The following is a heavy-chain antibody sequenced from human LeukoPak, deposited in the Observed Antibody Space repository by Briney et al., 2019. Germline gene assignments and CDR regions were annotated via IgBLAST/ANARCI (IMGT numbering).Heavy chain of an antibody. J-gene: IGHJ4*02. Sequence: SETLSLTCAVSGDSISSGGYSWSWIRQPPGKGLEWIGYIYHSGSTYYNPSLKSRITISVDRSKNQFSLKLSSVTAADTAVYYCARGRGLGYWGQGTLVTVSS. CDR2: IYHSGST. CDR3: ARGRGLGY. D-gene: IGHD3-16*01. CDR1: GDSISSGGYS. V-gene: IGHV4-30-2*01.